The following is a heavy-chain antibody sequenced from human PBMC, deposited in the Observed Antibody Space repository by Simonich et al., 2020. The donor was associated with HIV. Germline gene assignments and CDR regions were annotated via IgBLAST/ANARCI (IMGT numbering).Heavy chain of an antibody. Sequence: QVQLVQSGPEVKKPGASVKVSCKASGYTFTSFGITWVRQAPGQGLEWMGWIRTYNGNTNYTQKLQGRVTMTTDTSTSTAYRELRSLRSDDTAVYYCATGGYNGEANAMDVWGQGTTVTVSS. CDR2: IRTYNGNT. CDR1: GYTFTSFG. D-gene: IGHD5-12*01. CDR3: ATGGYNGEANAMDV. J-gene: IGHJ6*02. V-gene: IGHV1-18*01.